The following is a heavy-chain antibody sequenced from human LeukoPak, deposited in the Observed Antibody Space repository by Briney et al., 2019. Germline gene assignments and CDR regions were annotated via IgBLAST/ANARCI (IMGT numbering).Heavy chain of an antibody. D-gene: IGHD3-3*01. CDR3: ARDRNLDFRSGYWTDYYYYMDV. V-gene: IGHV1-69*13. CDR1: GGTFSSYA. J-gene: IGHJ6*03. CDR2: TIPIFGTA. Sequence: GASVKVSCKASGGTFSSYAISWVRQAPGQGLEWMGGTIPIFGTANYAQKFQGRVTITADESTSTAYMELSSLRSEDTAVYYCARDRNLDFRSGYWTDYYYYMDVWGKGTTVTVSS.